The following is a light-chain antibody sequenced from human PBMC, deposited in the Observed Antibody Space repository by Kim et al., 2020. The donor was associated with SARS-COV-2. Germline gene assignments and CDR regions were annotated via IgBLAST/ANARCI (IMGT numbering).Light chain of an antibody. Sequence: SYELTQPPSVSVSPGQTASITCSGDKLGDKYACWYQQKPGQSPVLVIYQDSKRPSGIPEQFSGSNSGNTATLTISGTQAMDEADYYYQAWDSSTEVFGGGTQLTVL. CDR1: KLGDKY. CDR2: QDS. CDR3: QAWDSSTEV. J-gene: IGLJ2*01. V-gene: IGLV3-1*01.